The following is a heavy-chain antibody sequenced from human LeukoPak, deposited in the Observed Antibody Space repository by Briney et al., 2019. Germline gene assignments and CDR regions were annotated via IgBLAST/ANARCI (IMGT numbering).Heavy chain of an antibody. CDR1: GFTFSRYW. CDR2: IKQDGGEK. D-gene: IGHD3-22*01. Sequence: HPGGSLRLSCAASGFTFSRYWMSWVRQVPRKGLEWVANIKQDGGEKYYVDSVKGRFTISRDNAKNSLYLQMNSLRAEDTAVYYCARDKGDYDTSGSLFVFGGQGTLVTVSS. V-gene: IGHV3-7*03. CDR3: ARDKGDYDTSGSLFVF. J-gene: IGHJ4*02.